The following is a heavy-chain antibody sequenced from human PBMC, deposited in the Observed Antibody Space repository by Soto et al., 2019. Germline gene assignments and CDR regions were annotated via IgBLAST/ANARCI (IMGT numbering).Heavy chain of an antibody. D-gene: IGHD2-21*01. CDR2: ISGSGGST. V-gene: IGHV3-23*01. CDR1: GFTFSSYA. CDR3: AKGSEAYIGGAFDI. Sequence: HPGGSLRLSCAASGFTFSSYAMSWDRQAPGEGLEWVSAISGSGGSTYYADYVKGRFTISRDKSKNTLNQQMNSLRAEDTVVYYCAKGSEAYIGGAFDIWGQGTMVTVSS. J-gene: IGHJ3*02.